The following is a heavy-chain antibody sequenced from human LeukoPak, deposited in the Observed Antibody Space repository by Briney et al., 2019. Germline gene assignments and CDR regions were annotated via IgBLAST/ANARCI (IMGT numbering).Heavy chain of an antibody. CDR3: TRSLGVVIHGGMDV. CDR1: GGSISSYH. J-gene: IGHJ6*02. CDR2: IYYTGST. D-gene: IGHD3-3*01. Sequence: PSETLSLTCTVSGGSISSYHWSWIRQPPGKELEWIGHIYYTGSTNYNPSLKSRVTIPLDTSKNQFSLKLSSVTAADTAVYYCTRSLGVVIHGGMDVWGQGTTVTVS. V-gene: IGHV4-59*01.